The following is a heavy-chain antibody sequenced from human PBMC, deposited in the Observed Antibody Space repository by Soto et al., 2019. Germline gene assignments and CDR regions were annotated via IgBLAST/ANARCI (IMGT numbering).Heavy chain of an antibody. V-gene: IGHV3-30*18. CDR3: VKEGRGSSTSCSRCYGLDV. Sequence: GGSLRLSCGASGFTFSTYGMHWVRQAPGKGLEWVAALSHDESNKFYAASVKGRFTISRDNPKNTLYLEMFSLRAEDTAVYYCVKEGRGSSTSCSRCYGLDVWGQGTTVTVSS. CDR2: LSHDESNK. D-gene: IGHD2-2*01. J-gene: IGHJ6*02. CDR1: GFTFSTYG.